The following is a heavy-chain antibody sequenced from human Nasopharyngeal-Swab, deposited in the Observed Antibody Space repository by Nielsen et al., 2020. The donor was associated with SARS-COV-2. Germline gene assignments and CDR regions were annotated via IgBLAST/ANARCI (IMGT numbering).Heavy chain of an antibody. CDR1: GFTFSRYA. V-gene: IGHV3-23*01. J-gene: IGHJ4*02. Sequence: GESLKISCVASGFTFSRYAMSWVRQAPGKGLEWVSGIGASGVDKYYTDSVEGRFTISRDNSKNTLFLQMNSLRAEDTAVYFCAKEWSVLGLPLFDSWGQGILITVSS. D-gene: IGHD2-21*01. CDR3: AKEWSVLGLPLFDS. CDR2: IGASGVDK.